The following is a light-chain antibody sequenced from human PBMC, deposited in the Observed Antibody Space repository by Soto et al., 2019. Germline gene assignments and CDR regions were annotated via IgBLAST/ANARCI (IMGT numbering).Light chain of an antibody. V-gene: IGKV1-13*02. Sequence: AIQLTQSPSSLSASIGDRVTITCRASQGIGRDLAWFQQMPGKAPKLLIYAASTLADGVPSRFSGSGSGTDFTLTISSLQPEDFARYVCHQFDAYPLTFGGGTKVGIK. CDR2: AAS. J-gene: IGKJ4*01. CDR3: HQFDAYPLT. CDR1: QGIGRD.